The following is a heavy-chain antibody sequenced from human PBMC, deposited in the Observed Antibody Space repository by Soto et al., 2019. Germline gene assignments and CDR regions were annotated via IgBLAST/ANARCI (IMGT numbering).Heavy chain of an antibody. Sequence: PGESLKICCQGSGYSFTSYWIGWVRQMPGKGLEWMGIIYPGDSDTRYSPSFQGQVTISADKSISTAYLQWSSLKASDTAMYYCARLSYHDFWSGYYGPCGMDVWGQGTTDTVSS. V-gene: IGHV5-51*01. CDR2: IYPGDSDT. J-gene: IGHJ6*02. CDR3: ARLSYHDFWSGYYGPCGMDV. D-gene: IGHD3-3*01. CDR1: GYSFTSYW.